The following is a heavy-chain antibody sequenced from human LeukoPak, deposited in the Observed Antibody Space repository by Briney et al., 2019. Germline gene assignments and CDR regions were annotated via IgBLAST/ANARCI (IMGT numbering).Heavy chain of an antibody. D-gene: IGHD1-26*01. CDR3: ARGRELLTPRWDY. J-gene: IGHJ4*02. CDR1: GFTFSSYA. CDR2: ISGSGGST. V-gene: IGHV3-23*01. Sequence: PGRSLRLSCAASGFTFSSYAMSWVRQAPGKGLEWVSAISGSGGSTYYADSVKGRFTISRDNSKNTLYLQMNSLRAEDTAVYYCARGRELLTPRWDYWGQGTLVTVSS.